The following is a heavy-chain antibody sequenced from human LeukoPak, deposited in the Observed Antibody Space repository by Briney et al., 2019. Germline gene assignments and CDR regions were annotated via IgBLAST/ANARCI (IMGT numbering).Heavy chain of an antibody. D-gene: IGHD3-22*01. V-gene: IGHV3-74*01. CDR3: ALLPPDAFDI. CDR1: GFTFSNYW. J-gene: IGHJ3*02. Sequence: GGSLRLSCAASGFTFSNYWMHWVRQAPGKGLVWVSRINPDGSSTNYAGSVKGRFTISRDNDKNTLYLQMNSLRAGDTAVYYCALLPPDAFDIWGQGTLVTVSS. CDR2: INPDGSST.